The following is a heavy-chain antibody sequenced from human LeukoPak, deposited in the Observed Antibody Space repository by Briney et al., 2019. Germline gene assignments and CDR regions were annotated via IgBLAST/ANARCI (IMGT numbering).Heavy chain of an antibody. CDR3: ARSATYYYDGSGSQDI. V-gene: IGHV4-31*03. CDR1: GGSISSGGYY. Sequence: SETLSLTCTVSGGSISSGGYYWSWIRQHPGKGLEWIGYIYYSGSTYYNPSLKSRVTISVDTSKNQFSLKLSSVTAADTAVYYCARSATYYYDGSGSQDIWGQGTMVTVSS. D-gene: IGHD3-22*01. CDR2: IYYSGST. J-gene: IGHJ3*02.